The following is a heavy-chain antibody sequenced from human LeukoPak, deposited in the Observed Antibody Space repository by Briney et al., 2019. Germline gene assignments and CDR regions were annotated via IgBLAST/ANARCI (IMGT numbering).Heavy chain of an antibody. V-gene: IGHV5-51*01. CDR2: IYPGDSDT. CDR1: GYSFTSYW. J-gene: IGHJ5*02. Sequence: GASLQISCKGSGYSFTSYWIGWVRQMPGKGLEWMGIIYPGDSDTRYSPSFQGQVTISADKSISTAYLQWSSLKASDTAMYYCARQTRARYCTNGVCYVSWFDPWGQGTLVTVSS. D-gene: IGHD2-8*01. CDR3: ARQTRARYCTNGVCYVSWFDP.